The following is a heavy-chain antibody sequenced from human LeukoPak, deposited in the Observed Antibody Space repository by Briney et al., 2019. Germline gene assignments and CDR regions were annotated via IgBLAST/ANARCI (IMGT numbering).Heavy chain of an antibody. V-gene: IGHV3-74*01. Sequence: GGTLRLACAASGFTFSSDWIDWVRQAPGKGLVWLSGINSDGSSTSYSDSVKGRFTISRGNAKNTLDLQMNRLRAEDAAVYYCASATGDPCEYWGQGTLV. CDR3: ASATGDPCEY. CDR1: GFTFSSDW. D-gene: IGHD2-21*02. CDR2: INSDGSST. J-gene: IGHJ4*02.